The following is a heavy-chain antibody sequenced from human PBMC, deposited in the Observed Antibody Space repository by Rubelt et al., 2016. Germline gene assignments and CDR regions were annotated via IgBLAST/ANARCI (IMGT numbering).Heavy chain of an antibody. J-gene: IGHJ6*02. CDR3: ARQGATSRGWGASFYGMDV. V-gene: IGHV4-61*01. D-gene: IGHD5-12*01. Sequence: QLHLQESGPGLVKSSETLSLPCTVSGGSVSATSYYWSWIRQPPGKGLEWIGYIYYSGSTKYNPSLTSRVTISVDPSKNQFCLKGRSATAAETAVDYWARQGATSRGWGASFYGMDVGGQGTTVIVSS. CDR2: IYYSGST. CDR1: GGSVSATSYY.